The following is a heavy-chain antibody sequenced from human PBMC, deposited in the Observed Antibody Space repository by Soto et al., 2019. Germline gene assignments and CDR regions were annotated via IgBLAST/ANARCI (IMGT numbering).Heavy chain of an antibody. CDR3: ARDRATVTNWFDP. D-gene: IGHD4-4*01. J-gene: IGHJ5*02. CDR1: GYTFTSYA. V-gene: IGHV1-3*01. CDR2: INAGNGNT. Sequence: GASVKVSCKASGYTFTSYAMHWVRQAPGQRLEWMGWINAGNGNTKYSQKFQGGVTITRDTSASTAYMELSSLRSEDTAVYYCARDRATVTNWFDPWGQGTLVTVSS.